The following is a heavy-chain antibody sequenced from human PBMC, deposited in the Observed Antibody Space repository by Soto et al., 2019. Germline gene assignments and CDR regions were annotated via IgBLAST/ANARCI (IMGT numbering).Heavy chain of an antibody. V-gene: IGHV4-39*01. J-gene: IGHJ4*02. D-gene: IGHD5-12*01. CDR1: GGSISSSSYY. Sequence: SETLSLTCTVSGGSISSSSYYWGWIRQPPGKGLEWIGSIYNSGSTYYNPSLKSRVTKSVDTSKNQFSLRLRSVTAADTAVYYCARLSGYSGYDPFDSWGQGILVTVSS. CDR2: IYNSGST. CDR3: ARLSGYSGYDPFDS.